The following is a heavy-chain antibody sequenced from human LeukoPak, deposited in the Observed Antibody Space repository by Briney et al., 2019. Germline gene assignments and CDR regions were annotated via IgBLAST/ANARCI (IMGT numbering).Heavy chain of an antibody. Sequence: GASVKVSCKASGGTFSSYAISWVRQAPGQGLEWMGRIIPILGIANYAQKFQGRVTITADESTSTAYMELSSLRSEDTAVYYCAREATMVRGVLNWFDPWGQGTLVTVSS. D-gene: IGHD3-10*01. CDR1: GGTFSSYA. V-gene: IGHV1-69*04. CDR3: AREATMVRGVLNWFDP. CDR2: IIPILGIA. J-gene: IGHJ5*02.